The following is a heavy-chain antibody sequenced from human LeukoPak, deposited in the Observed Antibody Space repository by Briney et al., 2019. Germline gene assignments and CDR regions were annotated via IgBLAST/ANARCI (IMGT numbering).Heavy chain of an antibody. J-gene: IGHJ4*02. V-gene: IGHV3-30*18. CDR2: ISNDGSYK. D-gene: IGHD3-10*01. Sequence: GGSLRLSCAASGFTFSHCGMHWVRQAPGKGLEWVAVISNDGSYKDYVNSVKGRFTISRDNSKNTLYLQMNSLTIEDTAVYYCAKDSPSGFDYWGQGILVTVSS. CDR3: AKDSPSGFDY. CDR1: GFTFSHCG.